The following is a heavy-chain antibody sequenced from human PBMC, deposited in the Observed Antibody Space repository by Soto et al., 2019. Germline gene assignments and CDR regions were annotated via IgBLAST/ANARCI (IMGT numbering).Heavy chain of an antibody. CDR2: IYYSGST. CDR1: GGSISSGGYY. V-gene: IGHV4-31*03. Sequence: QVQLQESGPGLVKPSQTLSLTCSVSGGSISSGGYYWSWIRQHPGKGLEWIGYIYYSGSTFYNPSLKSRVTISLDTSKNQFSLTMSSVTAADTAVYLCARSAAGTDWFDPWGQGTLVTVSS. J-gene: IGHJ5*02. D-gene: IGHD6-13*01. CDR3: ARSAAGTDWFDP.